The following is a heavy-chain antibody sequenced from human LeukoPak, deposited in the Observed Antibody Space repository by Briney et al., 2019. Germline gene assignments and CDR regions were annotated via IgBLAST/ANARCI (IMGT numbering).Heavy chain of an antibody. CDR1: GGSISSSNW. CDR3: ARDNLFLSGSSDAFDI. Sequence: KTSETLSLTCAVSGGSISSSNWWSWVRQPPGKGLEWIGEIYHSGSTNYNPSLKSRVTISVDKSKNQFSLKLNFVTAADTAVYYCARDNLFLSGSSDAFDIWGQGTMVTVSS. J-gene: IGHJ3*02. V-gene: IGHV4-4*02. CDR2: IYHSGST. D-gene: IGHD1-26*01.